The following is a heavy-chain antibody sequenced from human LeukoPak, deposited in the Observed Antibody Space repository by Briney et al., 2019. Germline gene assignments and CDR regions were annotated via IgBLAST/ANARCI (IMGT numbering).Heavy chain of an antibody. CDR3: ARMGDYYDSSGYRYYYYGMDV. J-gene: IGHJ6*02. D-gene: IGHD3-22*01. CDR1: GGTFSSYA. V-gene: IGHV1-69*04. CDR2: IIPILGIA. Sequence: ASVKVSCKASGGTFSSYAISWVRQAPGQGLEWMGKIIPILGIANYAQKFQGRVTITADKSTSTAYMELSSLRSEDTAVYYCARMGDYYDSSGYRYYYYGMDVWGQGTTVTVSS.